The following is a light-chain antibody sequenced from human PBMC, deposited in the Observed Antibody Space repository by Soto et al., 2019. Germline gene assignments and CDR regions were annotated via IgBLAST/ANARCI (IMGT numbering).Light chain of an antibody. J-gene: IGKJ2*01. Sequence: EIVLTQSPATLSLSPGETATLSCGASQSVISSYLAWYQQKPGLAPRLLIYDASSSATGIPDRFSGSGSGTDFTLTISRLEPEDFAVYYCQQYGSSPWSFGQGTKLAI. CDR1: QSVISSY. CDR2: DAS. V-gene: IGKV3D-20*01. CDR3: QQYGSSPWS.